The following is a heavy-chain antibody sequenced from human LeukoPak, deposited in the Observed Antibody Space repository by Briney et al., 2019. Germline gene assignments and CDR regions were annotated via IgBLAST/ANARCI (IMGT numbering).Heavy chain of an antibody. J-gene: IGHJ4*02. Sequence: SETLPLTRTAPRAPISTSRSYSRWVRDPPGKRLEWIGSTYYSGSTYYNPSLESRVTISVDTSKNQFSLKLSSVTAADTAVYYCASAGSYSVDYWGQGTLVSVSS. CDR3: ASAGSYSVDY. CDR1: RAPISTSRSY. CDR2: TYYSGST. D-gene: IGHD1-26*01. V-gene: IGHV4-39*01.